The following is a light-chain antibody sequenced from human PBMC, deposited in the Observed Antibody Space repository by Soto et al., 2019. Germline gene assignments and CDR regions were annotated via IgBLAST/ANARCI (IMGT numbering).Light chain of an antibody. CDR3: QQYGSSGT. Sequence: EIVLTQSPGTLSLSPGERATLSCRASQSVSNNYLAWYQQKPGQAPRLLIYGASNRDTGIPDRFSGSGSGTDFTLTISRLEPEDFAVYYCQQYGSSGTFGQATKVEIK. J-gene: IGKJ1*01. V-gene: IGKV3-20*01. CDR1: QSVSNNY. CDR2: GAS.